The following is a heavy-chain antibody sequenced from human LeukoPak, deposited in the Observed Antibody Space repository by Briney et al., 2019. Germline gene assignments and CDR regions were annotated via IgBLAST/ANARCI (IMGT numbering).Heavy chain of an antibody. V-gene: IGHV3-23*01. CDR2: ISGSGGHS. D-gene: IGHD6-19*01. Sequence: PGGSLRLSCXASGFTFTSDAMSWGRQAPGKGLEWVAAISGSGGHSYHTDSEKGRFTISRDKCKNTRYMQMHRLRGEDTAVYYCAKSVPPPVPGTWLCWAHWGQGTLVTLSS. J-gene: IGHJ4*02. CDR3: AKSVPPPVPGTWLCWAH. CDR1: GFTFTSDA.